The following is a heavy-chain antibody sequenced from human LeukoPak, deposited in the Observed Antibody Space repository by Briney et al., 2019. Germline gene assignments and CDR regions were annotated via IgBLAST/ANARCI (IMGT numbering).Heavy chain of an antibody. V-gene: IGHV6-1*01. Sequence: SQTLSLTCAISGDSVSSKSAAWNWIRQSPSRGLEWLGRTYYRSKWYHEYAVSVKSRITINPDTSKNQFSLKLSSVTAADTAVYYCARAPSTIFGVVINFYYYYGMDVWGQGTTVTVSS. CDR2: TYYRSKWYH. J-gene: IGHJ6*02. CDR1: GDSVSSKSAA. CDR3: ARAPSTIFGVVINFYYYYGMDV. D-gene: IGHD3-3*01.